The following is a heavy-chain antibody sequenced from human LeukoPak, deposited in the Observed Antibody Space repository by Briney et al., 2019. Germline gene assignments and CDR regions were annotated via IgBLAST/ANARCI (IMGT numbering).Heavy chain of an antibody. D-gene: IGHD1-26*01. CDR3: ARVKGARDYFDY. Sequence: ASVKVSCKASGYTFTGYYMHWVRQAPGQGLEWMGWINPNSGGTNYAQKFQGRVTMTRDTSISTAYMELSRLRSDDTAVYYCARVKGARDYFDYWGQGTLVTVSS. V-gene: IGHV1-2*02. CDR2: INPNSGGT. CDR1: GYTFTGYY. J-gene: IGHJ4*02.